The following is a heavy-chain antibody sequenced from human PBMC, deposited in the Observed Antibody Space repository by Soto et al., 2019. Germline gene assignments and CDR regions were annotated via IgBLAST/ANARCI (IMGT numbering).Heavy chain of an antibody. D-gene: IGHD3-22*01. Sequence: IALRETGPTLVKPTQTLTLTCTFSGFSLSTSGVGVGWIRQPPGKALGWLALIYWDGEKRYTPSLKSRLTITKDTSKNQVVLTVTNMDPVDAATYYCAVLDYSDSSGYFHAWGQGTLVTVSS. CDR1: GFSLSTSGVG. CDR3: AVLDYSDSSGYFHA. V-gene: IGHV2-5*02. CDR2: IYWDGEK. J-gene: IGHJ5*02.